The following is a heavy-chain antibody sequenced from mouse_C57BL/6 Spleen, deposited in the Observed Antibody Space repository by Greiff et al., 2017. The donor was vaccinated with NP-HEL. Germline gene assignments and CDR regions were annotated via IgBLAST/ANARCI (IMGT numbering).Heavy chain of an antibody. Sequence: EVQWVESGGGLVKPGGSLKLSCAASGFTFSSYAMSWVRQTPEKRLEWVATISDGGSYTYYPDNVKGRFTISRDNAKNNLYLQMSHLKSEDTAMYYCARDERPFDYWGQGTTLTVSS. CDR3: ARDERPFDY. J-gene: IGHJ2*01. D-gene: IGHD2-12*01. CDR1: GFTFSSYA. CDR2: ISDGGSYT. V-gene: IGHV5-4*01.